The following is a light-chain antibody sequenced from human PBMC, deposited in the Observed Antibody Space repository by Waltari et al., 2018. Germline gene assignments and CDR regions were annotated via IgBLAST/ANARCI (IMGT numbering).Light chain of an antibody. CDR1: SSDVGAYNY. Sequence: QSALTQPASVSGSPGQSITLSCTGTSSDVGAYNYVFWHQQHAGKAPKLMIYDVTKRPSVVSSAFSGPKSGNTASLTISGLKAEDEADYYCSSYTGRPIMVFGGGTKLTVL. J-gene: IGLJ3*02. V-gene: IGLV2-14*03. CDR3: SSYTGRPIMV. CDR2: DVT.